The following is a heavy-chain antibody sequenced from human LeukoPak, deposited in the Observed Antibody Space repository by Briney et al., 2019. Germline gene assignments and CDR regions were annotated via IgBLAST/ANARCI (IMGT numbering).Heavy chain of an antibody. J-gene: IGHJ4*02. V-gene: IGHV3-7*01. CDR2: IKQDGSEK. D-gene: IGHD6-13*01. Sequence: PGGSLRLSCAASGFTSSSYWMSWVRQAPGKGLEWVANIKQDGSEKYYVDSVKGRFTISRDNAKNSLYLQMNSLRAEDTAVYYCARDWAAAATFDYWGQGTLVTVSS. CDR3: ARDWAAAATFDY. CDR1: GFTSSSYW.